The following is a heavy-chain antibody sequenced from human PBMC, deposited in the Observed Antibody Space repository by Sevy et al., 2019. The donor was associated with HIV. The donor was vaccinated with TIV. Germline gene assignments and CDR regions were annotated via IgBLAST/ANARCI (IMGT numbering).Heavy chain of an antibody. V-gene: IGHV3-30-3*01. J-gene: IGHJ4*02. Sequence: GGSLILSCAASGFTFSSYAMHWVRQAPGKGLEWVAVISYDGSNKYYADSVKGRFTISRDNSNNTLYLQMNSLRAEDTAVYYCAGDYYGSVSYLFDYWGQGTLVTVSS. D-gene: IGHD3-10*01. CDR1: GFTFSSYA. CDR2: ISYDGSNK. CDR3: AGDYYGSVSYLFDY.